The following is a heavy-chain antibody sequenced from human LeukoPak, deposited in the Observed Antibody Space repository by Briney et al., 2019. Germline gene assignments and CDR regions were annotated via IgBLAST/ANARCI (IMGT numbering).Heavy chain of an antibody. Sequence: GGSLRLSCAASGFTFSSYSMSWVRQAPGKGLEWVSSISSSSSYIYYADSVKGRFTISRVNAKNSLYLQMNSLRAEDTAVYYCARVAYDILTGYEYYFDYWGQGTLVTVSS. D-gene: IGHD3-9*01. V-gene: IGHV3-21*01. CDR1: GFTFSSYS. CDR2: ISSSSSYI. J-gene: IGHJ4*02. CDR3: ARVAYDILTGYEYYFDY.